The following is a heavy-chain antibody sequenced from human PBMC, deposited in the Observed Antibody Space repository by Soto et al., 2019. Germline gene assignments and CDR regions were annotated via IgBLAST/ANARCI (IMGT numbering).Heavy chain of an antibody. CDR3: ARMGPSYCAGSTCYSEGVWIDH. CDR1: GGSISSYY. Sequence: PSETLSLTCTVSGGSISSYYWNWIRQPPGEGLESIGYVYYSGYTSYNPSLKSRVTISVDTSKNQFSLRLTSVTAADTAVYYCARMGPSYCAGSTCYSEGVWIDHWGQGTLVTV. J-gene: IGHJ4*02. D-gene: IGHD2-15*01. V-gene: IGHV4-59*01. CDR2: VYYSGYT.